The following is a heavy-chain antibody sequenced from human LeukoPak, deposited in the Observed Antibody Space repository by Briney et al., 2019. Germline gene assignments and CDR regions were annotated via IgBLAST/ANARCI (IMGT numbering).Heavy chain of an antibody. Sequence: PGRSLRLSCAASGFTFSRYGMHWVREAPGKGLEWVAGIWYDGSNKYYADSVKGRFTISRDNSKNTLYLQMNSLRAEDTAVYYCAREFLAGKGYYYYYYMDVWGKGTTVTVSS. CDR3: AREFLAGKGYYYYYYMDV. J-gene: IGHJ6*03. D-gene: IGHD6-19*01. CDR1: GFTFSRYG. CDR2: IWYDGSNK. V-gene: IGHV3-33*01.